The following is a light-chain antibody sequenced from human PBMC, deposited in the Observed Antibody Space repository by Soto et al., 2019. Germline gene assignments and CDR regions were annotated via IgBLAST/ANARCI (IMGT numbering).Light chain of an antibody. J-gene: IGKJ1*01. CDR2: HAS. CDR1: QSVRTW. V-gene: IGKV1-5*01. CDR3: QQYNGYSRT. Sequence: DIQMTQSPSTLSASVGDRCTITCRAIQSVRTWLAWYQQKAGRAPKLVIYHASNLESGVPSRFRGSGSGTEFTLTISSLQPDDFATYYCQQYNGYSRTFGQGTKVDIK.